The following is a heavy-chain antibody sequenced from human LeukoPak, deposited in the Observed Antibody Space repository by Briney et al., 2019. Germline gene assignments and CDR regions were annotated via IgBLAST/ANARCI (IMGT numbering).Heavy chain of an antibody. CDR3: ARDGSLDF. D-gene: IGHD2-2*03. CDR1: GYTFTDYY. J-gene: IGHJ4*02. V-gene: IGHV1-2*02. CDR2: TSSKTGDT. Sequence: ASVKVSCKASGYTFTDYYIHWLRQAPGQGLEWMGWTSSKTGDTKCAQKFQGRVAMTGDTSITTAYMDLSRLTSDDTAVYYCARDGSLDFWGQGTLVIVSS.